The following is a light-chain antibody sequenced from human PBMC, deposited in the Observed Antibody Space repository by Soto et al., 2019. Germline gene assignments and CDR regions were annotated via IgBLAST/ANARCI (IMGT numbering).Light chain of an antibody. V-gene: IGKV3-20*01. J-gene: IGKJ2*01. CDR1: HSVSGNF. Sequence: EIVLTQSTGTLSLSPGERATLSCRASHSVSGNFLAWYQQRPGQAPRLLIYGASSRAADIPDRFSGSGSGTDFTLTISRLEPEDFAVYFCQQYGNSPGTFGQGTKLEIK. CDR2: GAS. CDR3: QQYGNSPGT.